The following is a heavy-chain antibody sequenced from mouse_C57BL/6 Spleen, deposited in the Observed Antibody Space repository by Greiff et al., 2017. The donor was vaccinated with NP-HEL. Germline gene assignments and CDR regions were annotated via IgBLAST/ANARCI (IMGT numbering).Heavy chain of an antibody. CDR1: GYTFTSYW. CDR3: ARFYDYDGPFDY. V-gene: IGHV1-55*01. Sequence: QVQLQQSGAELVKPGASVKMSCKASGYTFTSYWITWVKQRPGQGLEWIGDIYPGSGSTNYNEKFKSKATLTVDTSSSTAYMQLSSLTSEDSAVYYCARFYDYDGPFDYWGQGTTLTVSS. CDR2: IYPGSGST. J-gene: IGHJ2*01. D-gene: IGHD2-4*01.